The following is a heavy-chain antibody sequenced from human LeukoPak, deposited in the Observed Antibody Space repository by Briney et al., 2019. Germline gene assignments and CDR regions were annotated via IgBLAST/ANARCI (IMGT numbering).Heavy chain of an antibody. CDR1: GCTFSSYE. D-gene: IGHD3-9*01. Sequence: GGSLRLSCAASGCTFSSYEMNWVRRAPGKGLEWVSYITSSSGYTNYADSVKGRFTISRDNAKNSLYLQMNSLRAEDTAVYYCARASYDILTGYFDYWGQGTLVTVSS. CDR2: ITSSSGYT. CDR3: ARASYDILTGYFDY. J-gene: IGHJ4*02. V-gene: IGHV3-21*05.